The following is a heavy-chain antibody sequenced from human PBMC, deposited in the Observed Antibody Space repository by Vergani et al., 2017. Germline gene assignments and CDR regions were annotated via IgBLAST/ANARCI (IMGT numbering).Heavy chain of an antibody. Sequence: EVQLVESGGGLVQPGGSLRLSCAASGFTFSSYSMNWVRQAPGKGLEWVSYISSSSSTIYYADSVKGRLTISRDNAKNSLYLQMNSLRAEDTAVYYCARGRPGSGYYSGYFDYWGQGTLVTVSS. V-gene: IGHV3-48*01. CDR3: ARGRPGSGYYSGYFDY. CDR1: GFTFSSYS. CDR2: ISSSSSTI. D-gene: IGHD3-22*01. J-gene: IGHJ4*02.